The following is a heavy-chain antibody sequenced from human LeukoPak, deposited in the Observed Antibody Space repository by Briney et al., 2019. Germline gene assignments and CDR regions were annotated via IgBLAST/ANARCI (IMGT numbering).Heavy chain of an antibody. Sequence: GGSLGLSCAASGFTLSSNSMSWVRQAPGKGLEWSSVIYSGGSTFYAYFVKGRFTISRDNSKNTLYLQINSQRADDTAVYYCPIKHYYDRSGFLPPTESWGQGTLVTASS. V-gene: IGHV3-66*01. CDR3: PIKHYYDRSGFLPPTES. J-gene: IGHJ5*02. CDR1: GFTLSSNS. D-gene: IGHD3-22*01. CDR2: IYSGGST.